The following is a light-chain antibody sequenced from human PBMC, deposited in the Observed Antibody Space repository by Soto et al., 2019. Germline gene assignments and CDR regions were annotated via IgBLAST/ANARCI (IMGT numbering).Light chain of an antibody. CDR1: SSDVGSYNR. CDR2: EVN. Sequence: QSALPQPPSVSGSPGQSVTISCTGTSSDVGSYNRLSWYQQPPGTAPKLIMYEVNTRPSGVPDRFSGSKSGSTASLTISGLQAEDEADYYCSLYISGSTYVFGTGTKVTVL. V-gene: IGLV2-18*01. CDR3: SLYISGSTYV. J-gene: IGLJ1*01.